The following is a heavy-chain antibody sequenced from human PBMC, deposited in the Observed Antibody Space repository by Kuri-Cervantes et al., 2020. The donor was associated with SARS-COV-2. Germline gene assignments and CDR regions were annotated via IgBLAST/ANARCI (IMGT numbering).Heavy chain of an antibody. CDR1: GFTFSSYA. Sequence: GGSLRLSCAASGFTFSSYAMSWVRQAPGKGLEWVSSISGSGGSTYYADSVKGRFTISRDNSKNTLYLQMNSLRAEDTAVYYCARDSLRDSADYVLGWYFDLWGRGTLVTVSS. J-gene: IGHJ2*01. V-gene: IGHV3-23*01. D-gene: IGHD4-17*01. CDR3: ARDSLRDSADYVLGWYFDL. CDR2: ISGSGGST.